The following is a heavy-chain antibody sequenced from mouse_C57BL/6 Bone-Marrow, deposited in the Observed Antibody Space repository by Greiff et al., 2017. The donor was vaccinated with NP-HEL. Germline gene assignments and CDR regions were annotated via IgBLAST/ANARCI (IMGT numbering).Heavy chain of an antibody. J-gene: IGHJ3*01. CDR1: GFTFSSYG. Sequence: DVMLVESGGDLVKPGGSLKLSCAASGFTFSSYGMSWVRQTPDKRLEWVATLSSGGSYTSYPDSVKGRFTISRDNAKNTLYLQMSSLKSEDTAMYYCASPYDYDFAWFAYWGQGTLVTVSA. CDR3: ASPYDYDFAWFAY. CDR2: LSSGGSYT. D-gene: IGHD2-4*01. V-gene: IGHV5-6*02.